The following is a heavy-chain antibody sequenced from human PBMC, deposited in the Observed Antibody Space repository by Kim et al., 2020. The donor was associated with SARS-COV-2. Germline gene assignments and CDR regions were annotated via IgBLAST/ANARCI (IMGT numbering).Heavy chain of an antibody. Sequence: KGRFTISRDNAKNSLYLQMNSLRAEDTAVYYCARDRGYYDSSGYRLVDGYWGQGTLVTVSS. D-gene: IGHD3-22*01. J-gene: IGHJ4*02. V-gene: IGHV3-11*06. CDR3: ARDRGYYDSSGYRLVDGY.